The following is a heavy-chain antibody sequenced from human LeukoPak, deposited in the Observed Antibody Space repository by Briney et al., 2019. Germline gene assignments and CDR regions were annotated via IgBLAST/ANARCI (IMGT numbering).Heavy chain of an antibody. D-gene: IGHD3-22*01. Sequence: ASVKVSCKASGYTFTSYYMHWVRQAPGQGLEWMGIINPSGGSTSYAQKFQGRVTMTRDMSTSTVYMELSSLRSEDTAVYYCASDPATMIYFDYWGQGTLSPSPQ. CDR1: GYTFTSYY. CDR2: INPSGGST. J-gene: IGHJ4*02. CDR3: ASDPATMIYFDY. V-gene: IGHV1-46*01.